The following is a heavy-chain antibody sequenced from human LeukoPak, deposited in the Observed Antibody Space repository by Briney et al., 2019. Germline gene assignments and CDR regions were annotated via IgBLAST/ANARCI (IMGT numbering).Heavy chain of an antibody. CDR3: ARSLMAAAGIYYYYYGMDV. CDR1: GDSVSSNSAA. V-gene: IGHV6-1*01. CDR2: TYYRSKWYN. J-gene: IGHJ6*02. D-gene: IGHD6-13*01. Sequence: SQTLSLTCAISGDSVSSNSAAWNWIRQSPSRGLEWLGRTYYRSKWYNDYAVSVKSRITINPDTSKNQFSLQLNSVTPEDTAVYYCARSLMAAAGIYYYYYGMDVWGQGTTVTVSS.